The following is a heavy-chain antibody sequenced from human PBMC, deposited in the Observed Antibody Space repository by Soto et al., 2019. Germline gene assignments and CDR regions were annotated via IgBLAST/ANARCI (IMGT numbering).Heavy chain of an antibody. CDR3: ARLDPFSGNSRRKPLDY. CDR2: INPNSGGT. V-gene: IGHV1-2*02. J-gene: IGHJ4*02. Sequence: ASVKVSCKASGYTFTGYYMHWVRQAPGQGLEWMGWINPNSGGTNYAQKFQGRVTMTRDTSISTAYMELSRLRSDDTAVYYCARLDPFSGNSRRKPLDYWGQGILVTVSS. D-gene: IGHD2-21*02. CDR1: GYTFTGYY.